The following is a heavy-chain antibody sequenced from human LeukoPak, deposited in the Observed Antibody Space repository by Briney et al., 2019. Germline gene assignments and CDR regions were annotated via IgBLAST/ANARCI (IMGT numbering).Heavy chain of an antibody. CDR1: GGSISSIDYY. Sequence: SETLSLTCTGSGGSISSIDYYWGWIRQPPGNGLEWIGIICYRGSTFYNPSLMSRVIISVDTSKNQFSLKLSSVTAADTAVYYCARQTSDGLLEYWGQGSLVTVSS. CDR3: ARQTSDGLLEY. D-gene: IGHD2-15*01. CDR2: ICYRGST. V-gene: IGHV4-39*01. J-gene: IGHJ4*02.